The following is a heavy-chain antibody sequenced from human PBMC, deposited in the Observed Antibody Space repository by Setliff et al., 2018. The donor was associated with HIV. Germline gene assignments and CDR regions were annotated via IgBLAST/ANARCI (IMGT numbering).Heavy chain of an antibody. CDR2: INHSGST. CDR1: GGSFSGYN. V-gene: IGHV4-34*01. Sequence: SETLSLTCAVYGGSFSGYNWSWIRQPPGKGLEWIGEINHSGSTNYNPSLKTRVTISVDTSKNQFSLKLSSVTAADTAVYFCARHVARFDYDTGGYYVSHFDYWGQGTQVTVSS. D-gene: IGHD3-22*01. J-gene: IGHJ4*02. CDR3: ARHVARFDYDTGGYYVSHFDY.